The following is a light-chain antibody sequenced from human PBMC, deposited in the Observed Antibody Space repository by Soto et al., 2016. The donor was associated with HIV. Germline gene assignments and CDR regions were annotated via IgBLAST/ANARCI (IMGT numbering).Light chain of an antibody. V-gene: IGKV1-5*03. J-gene: IGKJ1*01. CDR2: TAS. Sequence: DSQMTQSPSTLSASVGDRVSITCRASRNISSWLAWYQQKPGKAPKLLIYTASSLKSGVPSRFSGSGSGTEFTLTISSLQPDDFATYYCQQYNSYSWTFGQGTKVEIK. CDR1: RNISSW. CDR3: QQYNSYSWT.